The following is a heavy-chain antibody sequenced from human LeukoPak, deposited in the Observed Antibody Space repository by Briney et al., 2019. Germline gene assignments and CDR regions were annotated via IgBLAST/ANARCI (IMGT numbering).Heavy chain of an antibody. D-gene: IGHD3-10*01. V-gene: IGHV5-51*01. CDR3: ARPGGLDYYGSGSYYNPGFDY. CDR1: GYSFTSYW. CDR2: IYPGDSDT. J-gene: IGHJ4*02. Sequence: GESLKISCKGSGYSFTSYWIGWVRQMPGKGLEWKGIIYPGDSDTRYSLSFQGQVTISADKSISTAYLQWSSLKASDTAMYYCARPGGLDYYGSGSYYNPGFDYWGQGTLVTVSS.